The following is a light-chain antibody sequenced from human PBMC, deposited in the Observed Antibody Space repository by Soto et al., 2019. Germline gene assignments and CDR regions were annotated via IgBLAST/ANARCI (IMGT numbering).Light chain of an antibody. CDR2: GVT. Sequence: QSALTQPASMSGSPGQSITISCTGASGDVGFYDFVSWYQQHPGKVPRLIIYGVTKRPSGVSHRFSGSKSGNTASLTISGLKVEDEAGYSCASYTGSSTYLFGGGTKLTVL. CDR1: SGDVGFYDF. CDR3: ASYTGSSTYL. V-gene: IGLV2-14*03. J-gene: IGLJ3*02.